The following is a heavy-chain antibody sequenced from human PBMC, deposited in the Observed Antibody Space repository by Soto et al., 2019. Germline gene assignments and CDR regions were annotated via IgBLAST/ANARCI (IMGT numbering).Heavy chain of an antibody. CDR2: ISWNSGSI. Sequence: GGSLRLSCAASGFTFDDYAMHWVRQAPGKGLEWVSGISWNSGSIGYADSVKGRFTISRDNAKNSLYLQMNSLRAEDTALYYCAKDQKGVRGKDFDYWGQGTLVTVSS. V-gene: IGHV3-9*01. CDR1: GFTFDDYA. D-gene: IGHD3-10*01. J-gene: IGHJ4*02. CDR3: AKDQKGVRGKDFDY.